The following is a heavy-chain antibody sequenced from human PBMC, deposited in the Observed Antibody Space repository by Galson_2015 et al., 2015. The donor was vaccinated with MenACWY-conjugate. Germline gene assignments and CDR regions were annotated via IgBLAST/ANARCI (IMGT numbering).Heavy chain of an antibody. CDR2: IKADGSFS. V-gene: IGHV3-74*01. CDR3: ARDNNWSFDS. J-gene: IGHJ4*02. D-gene: IGHD1-1*01. Sequence: SLRLSCAASGFTISKFWMHWVRQPPGKGLEWISYIKADGSFSNYADSVKGRFTISTDNAKNMVYLQMDGLGDEDTAVYFCARDNNWSFDSWGQGTLVTVSS. CDR1: GFTISKFW.